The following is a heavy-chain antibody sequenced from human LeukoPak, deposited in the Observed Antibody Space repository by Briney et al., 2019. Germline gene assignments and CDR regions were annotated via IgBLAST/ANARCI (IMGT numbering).Heavy chain of an antibody. D-gene: IGHD3-22*01. J-gene: IGHJ4*02. CDR1: GFTYSTYG. Sequence: GGSLRLXCAVSGFTYSTYGMHWVRRAPGKGLESVAFIRSDGNNKYYADSVKGRFTISRDNSKNTLYLQMNSLRTEDTAVYYCARVTVPLVVITAGGFDYWGQGTLATVSS. CDR2: IRSDGNNK. CDR3: ARVTVPLVVITAGGFDY. V-gene: IGHV3-30*02.